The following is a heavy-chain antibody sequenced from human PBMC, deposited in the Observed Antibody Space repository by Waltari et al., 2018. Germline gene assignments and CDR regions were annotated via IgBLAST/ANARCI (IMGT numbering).Heavy chain of an antibody. CDR2: ISPMFGTT. J-gene: IGHJ6*02. CDR1: GDTFSNYA. CDR3: ASPRYCRGSSCLNFYYYALDV. V-gene: IGHV1-69*12. D-gene: IGHD2-15*01. Sequence: QVQLVQSGAEVKRPGSSVKVSCKASGDTFSNYAISWVRQAPGQGLEWMGGISPMFGTTNYAQKCQGRVTITADESTRTAHMELSSLRSDDTAVYYCASPRYCRGSSCLNFYYYALDVWGQVSTVTVSS.